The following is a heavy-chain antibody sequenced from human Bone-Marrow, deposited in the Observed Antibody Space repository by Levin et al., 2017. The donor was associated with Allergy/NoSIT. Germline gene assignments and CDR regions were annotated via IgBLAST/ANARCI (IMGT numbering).Heavy chain of an antibody. CDR2: INQDGSQK. V-gene: IGHV3-7*01. CDR3: ARFWSGYFDY. J-gene: IGHJ4*02. Sequence: GGSLRLSCAASGFTYSSHWVSWVRQTPGRGLEWVANINQDGSQKYYVDSVKGRFTISRDNAMNSVHLQMNSLRAEDTAVYYCARFWSGYFDYWGQGALVTVSS. CDR1: GFTYSSHW. D-gene: IGHD3-3*01.